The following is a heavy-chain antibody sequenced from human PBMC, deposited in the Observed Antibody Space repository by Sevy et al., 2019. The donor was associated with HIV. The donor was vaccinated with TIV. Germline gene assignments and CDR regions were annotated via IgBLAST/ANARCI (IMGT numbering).Heavy chain of an antibody. CDR2: LSFGCGKI. D-gene: IGHD2-8*01. V-gene: IGHV3-23*01. Sequence: GGSLRLSCAASGFAFYDYSMSWIRQAPGKGLEWVATLSFGCGKINYADSVKSRFTISRDNPKNSFYLQMDNLRVEDTARNYCAGEGCTRPHDFWGQGTRVTVSS. CDR3: AGEGCTRPHDF. J-gene: IGHJ4*02. CDR1: GFAFYDYS.